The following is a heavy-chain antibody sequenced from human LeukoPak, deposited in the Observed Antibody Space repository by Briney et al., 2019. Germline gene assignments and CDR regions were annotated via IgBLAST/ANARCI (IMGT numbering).Heavy chain of an antibody. CDR2: INPNSGGT. V-gene: IGHV1-2*02. CDR3: ESRSPSYGGGWYPLKDFDY. D-gene: IGHD6-19*01. Sequence: ASVKVSCKASGYTFTGYYIHWVRQAPGQGLEWMGWINPNSGGTNYAQKFQGRVTMTRDTSINTAYMELSRLRSDDTAVYYCESRSPSYGGGWYPLKDFDYWGQGTLVTVSS. J-gene: IGHJ4*02. CDR1: GYTFTGYY.